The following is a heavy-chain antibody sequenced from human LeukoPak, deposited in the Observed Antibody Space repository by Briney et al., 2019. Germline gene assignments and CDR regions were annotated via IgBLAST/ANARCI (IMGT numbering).Heavy chain of an antibody. J-gene: IGHJ5*02. D-gene: IGHD4-11*01. CDR1: GFTFSSYA. V-gene: IGHV3-30-3*01. Sequence: PGGSLRLSCAASGFTFSSYAMHWVRQAPGKGLEWVAVISYDGSNKYYADSVKGRFTISRDNSKNTLYLQMNSLRAEDTAVYYCAREVMTTALSWLDPWGQGTLVTVSS. CDR2: ISYDGSNK. CDR3: AREVMTTALSWLDP.